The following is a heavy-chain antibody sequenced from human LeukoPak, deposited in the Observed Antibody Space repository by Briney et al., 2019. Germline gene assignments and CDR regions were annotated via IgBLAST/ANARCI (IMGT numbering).Heavy chain of an antibody. D-gene: IGHD5-18*01. CDR3: ARSNVDTSMTQIDY. J-gene: IGHJ4*02. CDR2: ISPYNGNT. Sequence: ASVAVSCKTSGYIFTTYSITWVRQAPGQGLQWMGWISPYNGNTNYAQRLQDRVTLTTATSTSTAYMELRSLISDDTAVYYCARSNVDTSMTQIDYWGQGTLVTVSS. V-gene: IGHV1-18*01. CDR1: GYIFTTYS.